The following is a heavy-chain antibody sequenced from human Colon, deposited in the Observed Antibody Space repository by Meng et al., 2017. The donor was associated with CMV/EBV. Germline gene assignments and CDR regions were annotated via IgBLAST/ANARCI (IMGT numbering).Heavy chain of an antibody. Sequence: GESLKISCEASGFTFNNFAMSWVRQAPGKGLEWVSGISGGGPNTFYAGSVKGRFTISRDNSKNTLYLQMNSLRAEDTAVYYCAKGGIQGGSYYFDYWGQGTLVTVSS. V-gene: IGHV3-23*01. J-gene: IGHJ4*02. D-gene: IGHD1-26*01. CDR2: ISGGGPNT. CDR1: GFTFNNFA. CDR3: AKGGIQGGSYYFDY.